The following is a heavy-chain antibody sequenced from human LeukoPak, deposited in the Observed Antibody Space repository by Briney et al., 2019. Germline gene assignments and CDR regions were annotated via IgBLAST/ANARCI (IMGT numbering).Heavy chain of an antibody. CDR3: ARDDCSTTPCYAY. Sequence: GGSLRLSCAASGFTFSSYGMHWVRQAPGKGLEWVAGISYDGSSQKYADSVKGRFTISRDNSQSTLSLQMNGLKAEDAAVYYCARDDCSTTPCYAYWGQGTLVTVSS. V-gene: IGHV3-30*04. D-gene: IGHD2-2*01. CDR2: ISYDGSSQ. J-gene: IGHJ4*02. CDR1: GFTFSSYG.